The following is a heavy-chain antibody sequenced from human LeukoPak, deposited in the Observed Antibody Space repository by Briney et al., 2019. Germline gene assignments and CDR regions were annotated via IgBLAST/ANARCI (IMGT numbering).Heavy chain of an antibody. V-gene: IGHV3-7*01. CDR2: IKEDGSDK. Sequence: GSLRLSCAASGFTFSTYWMGWVRQAPGKGLEWVADIKEDGSDKYSVDSVKGRFTISRDNAKNSLYLQMNSLRAEDTAVYYCARDTYRFFDLWGRGTLVTVPS. CDR3: ARDTYRFFDL. CDR1: GFTFSTYW. J-gene: IGHJ2*01.